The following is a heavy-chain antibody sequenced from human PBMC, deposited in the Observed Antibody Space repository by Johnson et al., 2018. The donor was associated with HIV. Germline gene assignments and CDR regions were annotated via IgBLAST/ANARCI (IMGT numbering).Heavy chain of an antibody. D-gene: IGHD3-16*01. V-gene: IGHV3-9*01. J-gene: IGHJ3*02. CDR3: AKVHVASLWSDAFDI. CDR2: ISWNSGSI. Sequence: VQLVESGGGLVQPGRSLRLSCAASGFTFDDYAMHWVRQAPGKGLEWVSGISWNSGSIGYADSVKGRFTISRDNAKNSLYLQMHSLWAEDTGVSFCAKVHVASLWSDAFDIWGQGTMVTVSS. CDR1: GFTFDDYA.